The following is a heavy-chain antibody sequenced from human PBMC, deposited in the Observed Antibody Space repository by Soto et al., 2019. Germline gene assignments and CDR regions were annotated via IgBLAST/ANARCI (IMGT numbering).Heavy chain of an antibody. J-gene: IGHJ3*02. V-gene: IGHV5-51*01. CDR1: GYSSTSYW. Sequence: ESLKISCKGSGYSSTSYWIGWVRQMPGKGLEWMGIIYPGDSDTRYSPSFQGQVTISADKSISTAYLQWSSLKASDTAMYYCARWPTTGDHAFDIWGQGTMVTVS. D-gene: IGHD1-26*01. CDR3: ARWPTTGDHAFDI. CDR2: IYPGDSDT.